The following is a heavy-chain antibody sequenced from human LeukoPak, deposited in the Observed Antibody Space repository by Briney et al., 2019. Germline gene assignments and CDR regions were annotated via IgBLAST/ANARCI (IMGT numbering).Heavy chain of an antibody. V-gene: IGHV3-23*01. J-gene: IGHJ4*02. D-gene: IGHD3-3*01. Sequence: HSGGSLRLSCAASGFTFSSYAMSWVRQAPGKGLEWVSAISGSGGSTYYADSVKGRFTISRDNSKNTLYLQMNSLRAEDTAVYYCHRTYYDFWSCYQMYYFDYWGQGTLVTVSS. CDR2: ISGSGGST. CDR3: HRTYYDFWSCYQMYYFDY. CDR1: GFTFSSYA.